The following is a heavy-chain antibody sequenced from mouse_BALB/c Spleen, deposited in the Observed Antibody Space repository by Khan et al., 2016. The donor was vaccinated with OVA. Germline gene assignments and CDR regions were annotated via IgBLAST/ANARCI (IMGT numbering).Heavy chain of an antibody. CDR3: TRDYYVNFDY. CDR1: GFTFSNFG. J-gene: IGHJ2*01. Sequence: EVELVESGGGLVQPGGSRKLSCAASGFTFSNFGMHWVRQAPEKGLEGVAYISSGSSTIYYADTVKGRVTVSRDNPKNTLFLQMTSLRSEDTAMYYCTRDYYVNFDYWGQGTTLTVSS. D-gene: IGHD1-1*01. CDR2: ISSGSSTI. V-gene: IGHV5-17*02.